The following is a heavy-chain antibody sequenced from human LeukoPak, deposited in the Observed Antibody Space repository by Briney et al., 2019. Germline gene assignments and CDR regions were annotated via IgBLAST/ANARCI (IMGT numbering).Heavy chain of an antibody. D-gene: IGHD4-11*01. CDR2: IGSSSSPI. V-gene: IGHV3-48*01. CDR1: GFTFNAYS. Sequence: PGGSLRLSCAASGFTFNAYSMNWVRQAPEKGLEWVSYIGSSSSPIYYADSVKGRFTISRDNAKNSLYLQMDSLRAEDTAVYYCARDQAYSFDYWGQGTLVTVSS. CDR3: ARDQAYSFDY. J-gene: IGHJ4*02.